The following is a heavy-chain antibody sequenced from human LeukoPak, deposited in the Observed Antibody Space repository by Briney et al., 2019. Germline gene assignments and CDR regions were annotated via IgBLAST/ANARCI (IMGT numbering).Heavy chain of an antibody. CDR3: ARDLGGSGSYGDPDY. CDR2: INPSGGST. V-gene: IGHV1-46*01. CDR1: GYTFTSYY. J-gene: IGHJ4*02. D-gene: IGHD3-10*01. Sequence: ASVKVSCKASGYTFTSYYMHWVRQAPGQGLEWMGIINPSGGSTSYAQKFQGRVTMTRDTSTSTVYMELSSLRSEDTAVYYCARDLGGSGSYGDPDYWGQGTLVTVSS.